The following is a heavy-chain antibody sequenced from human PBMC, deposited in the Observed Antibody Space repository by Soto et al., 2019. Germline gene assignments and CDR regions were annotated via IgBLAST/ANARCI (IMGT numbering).Heavy chain of an antibody. V-gene: IGHV1-8*01. CDR1: GYTLTSYD. CDR3: ARNYDFWSGYYRLGAGVVGYYYYGMDV. Sequence: ASVKVSCKASGYTLTSYDINWVRQATGQGLEWMGWMNPNSGNTGYAQKFQGRVTMTRNTSISTAYMELSSLRSEDTAVYYCARNYDFWSGYYRLGAGVVGYYYYGMDVWGQGTTVTVSS. J-gene: IGHJ6*02. D-gene: IGHD3-3*01. CDR2: MNPNSGNT.